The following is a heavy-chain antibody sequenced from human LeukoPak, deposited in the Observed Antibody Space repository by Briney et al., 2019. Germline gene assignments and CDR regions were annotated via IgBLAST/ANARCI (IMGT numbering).Heavy chain of an antibody. J-gene: IGHJ3*02. V-gene: IGHV1-2*04. Sequence: GASVKVSCKASGYTFTGYYMHWVRRAPGQGLEWMGWINPNSGGTNYAQKFQGWVTMTRDTSISTAYMELSRLRSDDTAVYYCARAGYSSGWYQGAFDIWGQGTMVTVSS. CDR2: INPNSGGT. CDR3: ARAGYSSGWYQGAFDI. D-gene: IGHD6-19*01. CDR1: GYTFTGYY.